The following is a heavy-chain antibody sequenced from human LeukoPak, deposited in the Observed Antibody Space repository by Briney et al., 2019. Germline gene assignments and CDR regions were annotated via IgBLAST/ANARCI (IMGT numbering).Heavy chain of an antibody. CDR3: ARDTAMVIDY. Sequence: GGSLRLSCAASGFTFSNYNMNWVRQAPGKGLEWVSSITSSSTYIYYADSVKGRFTISRDNAKNSLYLQMNSLRAEDTAVYYCARDTAMVIDYWGQGTLVTVSS. D-gene: IGHD5-18*01. CDR1: GFTFSNYN. J-gene: IGHJ4*02. CDR2: ITSSSTYI. V-gene: IGHV3-21*01.